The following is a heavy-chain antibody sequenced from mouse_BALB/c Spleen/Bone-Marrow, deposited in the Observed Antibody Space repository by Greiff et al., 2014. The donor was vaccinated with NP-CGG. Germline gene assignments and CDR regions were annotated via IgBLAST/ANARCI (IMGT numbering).Heavy chain of an antibody. V-gene: IGHV1-54*01. CDR2: INSGSGGT. J-gene: IGHJ4*01. CDR1: GYAFTNYL. D-gene: IGHD2-4*01. CDR3: ARAITDAMGY. Sequence: QVHVKQSGAELVRPGTSVKVSCKGSGYAFTNYLIEWVKQRPGQGLEWIGVINSGSGGTKYNEKFKGKATLTADKSSSTAYMQLSSLTSDDSAVYFCARAITDAMGYWGQGTSVTVSS.